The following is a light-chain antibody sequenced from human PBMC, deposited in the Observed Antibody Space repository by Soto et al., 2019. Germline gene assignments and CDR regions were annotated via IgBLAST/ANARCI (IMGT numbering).Light chain of an antibody. CDR1: STDVGGYNY. CDR3: SSYTLSSTWV. J-gene: IGLJ2*01. CDR2: EVS. Sequence: QSVLTQPASVSGAPGQSITIPCTGTSTDVGGYNYVSWYQQHPGKAPKLLIYEVSNRPSGVSDRFSGSKSGNTASLTLSGLQAEDEADYYCSSYTLSSTWVFGGGTKVTVL. V-gene: IGLV2-14*01.